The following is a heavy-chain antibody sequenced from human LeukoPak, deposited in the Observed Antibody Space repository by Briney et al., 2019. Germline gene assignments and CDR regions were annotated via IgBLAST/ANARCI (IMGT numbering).Heavy chain of an antibody. J-gene: IGHJ4*02. CDR3: ARDREMATILDY. CDR1: GYTFTSYY. V-gene: IGHV1-46*01. D-gene: IGHD5-24*01. Sequence: ASVKVSYKASGYTFTSYYMHWVRQAPGQGLEWMGIINPSGGSTSYAQKFQGRVTMTRDTSTSTVYMELSSLRSEDTAVYYCARDREMATILDYWGQGTLVTVSS. CDR2: INPSGGST.